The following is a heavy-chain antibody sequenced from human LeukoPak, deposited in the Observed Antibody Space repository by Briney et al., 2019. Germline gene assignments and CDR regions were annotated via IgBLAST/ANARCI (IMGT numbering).Heavy chain of an antibody. CDR1: GFTFSSYW. CDR2: IKQDGSEK. J-gene: IGHJ4*02. V-gene: IGHV3-7*01. Sequence: GGSLRLSCAASGFTFSSYWMSWVRQAPGEGLEWVANIKQDGSEKYYVDSVKGRFTISRDNAKNSLYLQMNSLRAEDTAVYYCATIPVGWTYYFDYWGQGTLVTVSS. CDR3: ATIPVGWTYYFDY. D-gene: IGHD2-8*02.